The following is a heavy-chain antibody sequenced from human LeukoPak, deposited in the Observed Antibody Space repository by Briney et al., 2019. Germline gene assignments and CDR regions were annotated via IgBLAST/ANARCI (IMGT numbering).Heavy chain of an antibody. V-gene: IGHV3-66*02. J-gene: IGHJ6*02. CDR2: IYSGGST. Sequence: PGGSLRLSCAASGFTVSSNYISWVRQAPGKGLEWVSVIYSGGSTYYADSVKGRFTISRDNSKNTLYLQMNSLRAEDTAVYYCARGPYSSGWYYYYGMDVWGQGTTVTVSS. CDR1: GFTVSSNY. CDR3: ARGPYSSGWYYYYGMDV. D-gene: IGHD6-19*01.